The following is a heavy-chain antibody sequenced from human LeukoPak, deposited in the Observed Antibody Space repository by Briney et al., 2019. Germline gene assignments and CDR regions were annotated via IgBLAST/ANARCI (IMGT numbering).Heavy chain of an antibody. CDR2: INPNSGGT. J-gene: IGHJ6*03. D-gene: IGHD3-9*01. V-gene: IGHV1-2*02. CDR3: AKDAARILRYFDWFSPYYYYYMDV. Sequence: ASVKVSCKASGYTFTGYYMHWVRQAPGQGLEWMGWINPNSGGTNYAQKFQGRVTMTRDTSISTAYMELSRLRSDDTAVYYCAKDAARILRYFDWFSPYYYYYMDVWGKGTTVTVSS. CDR1: GYTFTGYY.